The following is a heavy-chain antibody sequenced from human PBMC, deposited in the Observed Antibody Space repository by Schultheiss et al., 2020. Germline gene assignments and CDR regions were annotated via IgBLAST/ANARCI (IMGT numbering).Heavy chain of an antibody. D-gene: IGHD5-18*01. CDR2: IYYSGST. V-gene: IGHV4-31*03. CDR3: ASRGYSSGGDYIDY. CDR1: CGSISSGGYY. J-gene: IGHJ4*02. Sequence: SQTLSLTCTVSCGSISSGGYYWSWIRQHPGKGLEWIGYIYYSGSTYYNPSLKSRVTISVDTSKNQFSLKLSSVTAADTSVYYCASRGYSSGGDYIDYWGQGTLVNVYS.